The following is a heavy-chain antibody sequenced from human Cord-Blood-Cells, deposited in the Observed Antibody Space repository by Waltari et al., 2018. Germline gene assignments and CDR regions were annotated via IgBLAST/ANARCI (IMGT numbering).Heavy chain of an antibody. J-gene: IGHJ4*02. CDR3: AAYYYDSSGYYDWQYYFDY. V-gene: IGHV1-58*01. CDR1: GFTFTSSA. D-gene: IGHD3-22*01. Sequence: QMQLVQSGPEVKKPGTSVKVSCKASGFTFTSSAVQWVRQARGQRLEWIGWIVVGSGNTNYAQKFQERVTITRDMSTSTAYMELSSLRSEDTAVYYCAAYYYDSSGYYDWQYYFDYWGQGTLVTVSS. CDR2: IVVGSGNT.